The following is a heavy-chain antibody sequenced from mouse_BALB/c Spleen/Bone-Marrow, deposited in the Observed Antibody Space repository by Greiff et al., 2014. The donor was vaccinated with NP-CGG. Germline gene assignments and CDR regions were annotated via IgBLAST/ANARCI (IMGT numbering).Heavy chain of an antibody. CDR2: IYPGDGDT. Sequence: VQLQESGAELVRPGSSVTISCKASGYAFSSYWLNWVKQRPGQGLEWIGQIYPGDGDTNYNGKFKGKATLTADKSSSTAYMQLSSLTSEDSAVYFCARSDYYAMDYWGQGTSVTVSS. J-gene: IGHJ4*01. V-gene: IGHV1-80*01. CDR3: ARSDYYAMDY. CDR1: GYAFSSYW.